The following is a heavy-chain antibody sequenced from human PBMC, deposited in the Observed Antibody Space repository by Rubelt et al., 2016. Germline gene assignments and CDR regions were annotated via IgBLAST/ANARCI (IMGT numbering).Heavy chain of an antibody. J-gene: IGHJ5*02. D-gene: IGHD3-10*01. Sequence: QVQLVQSGAEVKKPGASVKVSCKASGYTFPSYYMHWVRQAPGQGLEWIGLINPNSGGTNYAQKGSGRVIEIRDNDNRKTLVGVSRVEVDGTGLYYRARGGRTGVHPGGQGTLVTVSS. CDR1: GYTFPSYY. V-gene: IGHV1-2*05. CDR2: INPNSGGT. CDR3: ARGGRTGVHP.